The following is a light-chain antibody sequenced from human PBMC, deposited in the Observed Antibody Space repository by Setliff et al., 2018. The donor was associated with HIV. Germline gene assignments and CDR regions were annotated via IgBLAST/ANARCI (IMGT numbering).Light chain of an antibody. J-gene: IGLJ1*01. CDR1: SSDVGAYTF. CDR3: CSYAGTDTYI. Sequence: QSVLAQPRSVSGSPGQSVTLSCTGSSSDVGAYTFVSRYQQYPGKAPKLIIYNVYRRPSGVPDRFSGSKSGNTASLTISGLQSEDEADYYCCSYAGTDTYIFGTGTKVTVL. CDR2: NVY. V-gene: IGLV2-11*01.